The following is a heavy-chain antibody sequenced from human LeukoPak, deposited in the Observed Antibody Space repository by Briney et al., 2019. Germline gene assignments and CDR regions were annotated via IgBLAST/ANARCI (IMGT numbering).Heavy chain of an antibody. Sequence: SQTLSLTCAISGDSVSSNGVAWNWIRQSPSRGLEWLGRTYYASRWSNDYALSVQSRITINPDTSKNQFSLQLNSVPPEDTAVYYCTRGRNSAFDYWGQGTLVTVSS. CDR3: TRGRNSAFDY. CDR1: GDSVSSNGVA. J-gene: IGHJ4*02. CDR2: TYYASRWSN. D-gene: IGHD1-14*01. V-gene: IGHV6-1*01.